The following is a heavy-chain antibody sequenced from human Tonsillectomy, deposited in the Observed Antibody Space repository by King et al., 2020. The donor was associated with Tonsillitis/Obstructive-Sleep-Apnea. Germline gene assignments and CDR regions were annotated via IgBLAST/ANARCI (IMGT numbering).Heavy chain of an antibody. J-gene: IGHJ6*02. CDR2: ISSSSSYI. Sequence: VQLVESGGGLVKPGGSLRLSCAASGFTFSSYSMNWVRQAPGKGLEWVSSISSSSSYIYYADSVKGRFTISRDNAKNSLYLQMNSLRAEDTAVYYCARDVLRYFDWLPHGGYYYYGMDVWGQGTTVTVSS. CDR3: ARDVLRYFDWLPHGGYYYYGMDV. CDR1: GFTFSSYS. V-gene: IGHV3-21*01. D-gene: IGHD3-9*01.